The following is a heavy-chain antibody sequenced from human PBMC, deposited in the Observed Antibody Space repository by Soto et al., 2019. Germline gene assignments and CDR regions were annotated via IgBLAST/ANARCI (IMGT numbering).Heavy chain of an antibody. D-gene: IGHD3-22*01. J-gene: IGHJ4*02. Sequence: VGSLRLSCAASGFTFSSYGMHWVRQAPGKGLEWVAVISYDGSNKYYADSVKGRFTISRDNSKNTLYLQMNSLRAEDTAVYYCARDTTMIVVVSPIDYWGQGTLVTVSS. V-gene: IGHV3-30*19. CDR1: GFTFSSYG. CDR2: ISYDGSNK. CDR3: ARDTTMIVVVSPIDY.